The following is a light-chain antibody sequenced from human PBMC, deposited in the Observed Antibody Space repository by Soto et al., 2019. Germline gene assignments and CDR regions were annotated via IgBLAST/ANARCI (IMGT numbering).Light chain of an antibody. CDR3: ETWDSNTFYV. V-gene: IGLV4-60*03. Sequence: QPVLTQSSSASASLGSSVKLTCTLSSGHSSYIIAWHQQQPGKAPRYLMKLEGSGSYNKGSGVPDRFSGSSSGADRYLTISNLQSEDEDDYYCETWDSNTFYVFGTGTEVTVL. J-gene: IGLJ1*01. CDR2: LEGSGSY. CDR1: SGHSSYI.